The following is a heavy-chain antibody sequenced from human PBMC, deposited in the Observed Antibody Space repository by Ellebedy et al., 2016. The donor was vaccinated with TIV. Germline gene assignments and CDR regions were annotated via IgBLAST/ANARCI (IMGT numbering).Heavy chain of an antibody. CDR1: GGSISNSDYY. V-gene: IGHV4-39*07. CDR2: IYYSGSA. J-gene: IGHJ5*02. Sequence: MPSETLSLTCTVSGGSISNSDYYWNWIRQPPGKGLEWIGSIYYSGSAYYNPSLKSRVTVSVDTSKNQFSLNLSSGTAADTAVYYCARDPALPRGRFDTWGQGTLVTVSS. CDR3: ARDPALPRGRFDT.